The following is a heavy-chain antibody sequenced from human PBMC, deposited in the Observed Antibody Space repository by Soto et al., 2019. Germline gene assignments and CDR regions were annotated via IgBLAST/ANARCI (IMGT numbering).Heavy chain of an antibody. V-gene: IGHV3-11*05. CDR2: ISSSSSYT. CDR1: GFTFSDYY. CDR3: ARVIATAGGRRYFYL. Sequence: QVQLVKSGGGLVKPGGSLRLSCAASGFTFSDYYMSWIRQAPGKGLEWVTYISSSSSYTNYADSLKGRFTISRANAKNSLYLQLNSLRAEDPAGYYCARVIATAGGRRYFYLWARGTLVTVSS. D-gene: IGHD6-25*01. J-gene: IGHJ2*01.